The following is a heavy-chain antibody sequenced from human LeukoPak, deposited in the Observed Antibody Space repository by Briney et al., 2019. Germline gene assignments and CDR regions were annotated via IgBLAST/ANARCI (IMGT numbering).Heavy chain of an antibody. V-gene: IGHV3-23*01. CDR1: GFTFSSYA. CDR2: ISGSGGST. J-gene: IGHJ4*02. D-gene: IGHD2-15*01. Sequence: GGSLRLSCAASGFTFSSYAMSWVRQAPGKGLEWVPAISGSGGSTYYADSVKGRFTISRDNSKNTLYLQMNSLRAEDTAVYYCAKVQVRGGFSDYWGQGTLVTVSS. CDR3: AKVQVRGGFSDY.